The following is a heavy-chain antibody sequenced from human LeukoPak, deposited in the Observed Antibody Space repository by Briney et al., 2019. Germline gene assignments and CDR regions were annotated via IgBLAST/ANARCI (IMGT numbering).Heavy chain of an antibody. D-gene: IGHD3-10*01. CDR3: ARDLYYYGSGPGGY. J-gene: IGHJ4*02. CDR1: GFTFRSYG. V-gene: IGHV3-33*01. Sequence: GGSLRLSCAASGFTFRSYGMHWVRQAPGKGLEWVAVIWYDGSHKYYADSVKGRFTISRDNSKNTLYLQLNSLRAEDTAVYYCARDLYYYGSGPGGYWGQGTLVTVSS. CDR2: IWYDGSHK.